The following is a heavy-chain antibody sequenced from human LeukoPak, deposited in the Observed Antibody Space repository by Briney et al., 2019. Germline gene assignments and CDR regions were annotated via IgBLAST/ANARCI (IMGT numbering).Heavy chain of an antibody. CDR3: ARYSSGWYFDL. CDR2: INPNSGGT. D-gene: IGHD6-19*01. CDR1: GYTFTGYY. J-gene: IGHJ2*01. Sequence: ASVKVSCKTSGYTFTGYYMHWVRQAPGQGLEWMGWINPNSGGTNYAQKFQGRVTMTRDTSISTAYMELTRLRSDDTAGYYCARYSSGWYFDLWGRGTLATVSS. V-gene: IGHV1-2*02.